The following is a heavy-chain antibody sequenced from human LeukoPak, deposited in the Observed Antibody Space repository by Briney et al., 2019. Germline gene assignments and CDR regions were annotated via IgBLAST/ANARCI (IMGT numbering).Heavy chain of an antibody. CDR3: AKIRGYINGWQGFLDS. V-gene: IGHV3-13*04. CDR1: GFTVDSNY. Sequence: GGSLRLSCAASGFTVDSNYLSWVRQAPGKGLEWVSAIGTNGDTHYPDSVKGRFTISRENAKNSLYLQMDSLRVEDTAVYYYAKIRGYINGWQGFLDSWGQGTLVTVSS. D-gene: IGHD6-19*01. CDR2: IGTNGDT. J-gene: IGHJ4*02.